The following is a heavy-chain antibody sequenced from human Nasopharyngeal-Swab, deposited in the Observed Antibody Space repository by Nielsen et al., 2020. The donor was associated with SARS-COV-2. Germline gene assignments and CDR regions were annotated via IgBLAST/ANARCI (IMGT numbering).Heavy chain of an antibody. V-gene: IGHV1-18*04. D-gene: IGHD3-3*01. Sequence: ASVKVSCKASGYTFTSYGISWVRQAPGQGLEWMGWISAYNGNTNYAQKLQGRVTMTTDTSTSTAYMELRSLRSDDTAVYYCARLTQKYYDFWSGYPPDYYYYYGMDVWGQGTTVTVPS. CDR2: ISAYNGNT. J-gene: IGHJ6*02. CDR1: GYTFTSYG. CDR3: ARLTQKYYDFWSGYPPDYYYYYGMDV.